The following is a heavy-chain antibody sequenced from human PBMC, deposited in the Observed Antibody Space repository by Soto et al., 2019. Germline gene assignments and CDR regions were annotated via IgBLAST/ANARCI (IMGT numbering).Heavy chain of an antibody. Sequence: GSVKVSCKASGYTFTGYYMHWVRQAPGQGLEWMGWINPNSGGTNYAQKFQGRVTMTRDTSISTAYMELSRLRSDDTAVYYCARDSRNYRLSSRKWFAPWGQGTLLTVSP. CDR2: INPNSGGT. V-gene: IGHV1-2*02. D-gene: IGHD1-7*01. CDR3: ARDSRNYRLSSRKWFAP. CDR1: GYTFTGYY. J-gene: IGHJ5*02.